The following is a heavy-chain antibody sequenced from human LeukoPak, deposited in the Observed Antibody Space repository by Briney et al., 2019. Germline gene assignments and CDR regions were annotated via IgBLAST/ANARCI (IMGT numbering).Heavy chain of an antibody. J-gene: IGHJ4*02. CDR3: VTEGYCTSDSCYVH. D-gene: IGHD2-2*01. Sequence: GGSLRLSCAASGFTFSSYAMSWVRQAPGKGLEWVSAISGTGLTTDYADSVKGHFTISRDNSKNTLYLQMNSLRAEDTAVYYCVTEGYCTSDSCYVHWGQGTLVTVSS. CDR1: GFTFSSYA. CDR2: ISGTGLTT. V-gene: IGHV3-23*01.